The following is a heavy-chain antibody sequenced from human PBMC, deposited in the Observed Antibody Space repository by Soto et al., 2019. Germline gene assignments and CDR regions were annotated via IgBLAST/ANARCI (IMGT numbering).Heavy chain of an antibody. V-gene: IGHV1-18*01. CDR3: ARELQTMDV. J-gene: IGHJ6*02. CDR2: IRAYNGNT. CDR1: GYTFTSYG. Sequence: QVQLVQSGAEVKKPGASVKVSCKASGYTFTSYGISWVRQAPGQGLEWMGWIRAYNGNTNYAQKRRGRVTMTTDTSTSTAHMELRSLRPDDTAVYSCARELQTMDVWGQGTTVTVSS.